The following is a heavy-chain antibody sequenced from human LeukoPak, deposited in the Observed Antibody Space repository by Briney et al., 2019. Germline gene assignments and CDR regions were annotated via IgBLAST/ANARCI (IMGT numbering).Heavy chain of an antibody. Sequence: SETLSLTCTVSGGSISSFYYTWIRQPPGKGLEWIGYIDSSGITNYNSSLNSRVTISLDTSQNQFSLKLISVTAADTAVYYCARGTLYSGWSYYLDYWGQGTLVTVSS. D-gene: IGHD6-19*01. CDR1: GGSISSFY. CDR2: IDSSGIT. V-gene: IGHV4-59*12. CDR3: ARGTLYSGWSYYLDY. J-gene: IGHJ4*02.